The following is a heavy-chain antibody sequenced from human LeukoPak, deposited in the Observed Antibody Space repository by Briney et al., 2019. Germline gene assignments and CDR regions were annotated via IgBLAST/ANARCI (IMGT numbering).Heavy chain of an antibody. Sequence: GGSLRLSCAASEFTFSSYSMNWVRQAPGKGLEWVSYITNSGNPKSYADSVKGRFTISRDNTKNSLYLQMNGLRAEDTAVYYCASQGGLLWFGELSSGMDVWGQGTTVTVSS. V-gene: IGHV3-48*01. CDR1: EFTFSSYS. CDR2: ITNSGNPK. J-gene: IGHJ6*02. D-gene: IGHD3-10*01. CDR3: ASQGGLLWFGELSSGMDV.